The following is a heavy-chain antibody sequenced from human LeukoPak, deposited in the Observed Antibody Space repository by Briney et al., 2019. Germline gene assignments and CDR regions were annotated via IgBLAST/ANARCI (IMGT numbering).Heavy chain of an antibody. CDR1: GFTFNSYW. D-gene: IGHD7-27*01. CDR3: SGDPGDY. V-gene: IGHV3-7*04. CDR2: IEPDGSEE. Sequence: GGSLRLSCVASGFTFNSYWMSWVRQAPGKGLEWVANIEPDGSEEYYVDSVKDRFTISRDNAKNSVHLQMNGLRAEDTAVYYCSGDPGDYWGQGTLVTVSS. J-gene: IGHJ4*02.